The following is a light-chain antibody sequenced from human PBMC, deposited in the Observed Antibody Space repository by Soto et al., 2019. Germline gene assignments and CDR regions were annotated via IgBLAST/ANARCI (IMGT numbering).Light chain of an antibody. V-gene: IGKV3-20*01. CDR1: QSVSSNQ. Sequence: EIGLTQSPGTLSWSPGERATLSWRASQSVSSNQLAWYQQKPGQAPSLLIYGASSRATGVPDRFSGSGSGTDFTLTISRLEPEDYAVYFCQQYGGSSTFGQGTKVDIK. CDR3: QQYGGSST. CDR2: GAS. J-gene: IGKJ1*01.